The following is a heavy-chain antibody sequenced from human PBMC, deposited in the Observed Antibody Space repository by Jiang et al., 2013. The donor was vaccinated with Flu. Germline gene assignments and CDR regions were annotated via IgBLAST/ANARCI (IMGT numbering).Heavy chain of an antibody. CDR1: FSSYA. CDR3: VKDGGYSSSWYFYFDL. D-gene: IGHD6-13*01. CDR2: ISSNGGST. V-gene: IGHV3-64D*08. Sequence: FSSYAMHWVRQAPGKGLEXVSAISSNGGSTYYADSVKGRFTISRDNSKNTLYLQMSSLRAEDTAVYYCVKDGGYSSSWYFYFDLWGRGTLVTVSS. J-gene: IGHJ2*01.